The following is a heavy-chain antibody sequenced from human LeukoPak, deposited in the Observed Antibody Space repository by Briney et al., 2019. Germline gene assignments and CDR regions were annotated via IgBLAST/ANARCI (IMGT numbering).Heavy chain of an antibody. CDR2: ISSNSSYI. CDR1: GFTFSSYS. D-gene: IGHD5-12*01. V-gene: IGHV3-21*01. CDR3: ARDGGYDFGFYFDY. Sequence: GGSLRLSCAASGFTFSSYSTNWVRQAPGKGLEWVSSISSNSSYIYYADSVKGRFTISRDNAKNSLYLQMNSLRAEDTAVYYCARDGGYDFGFYFDYWGQGTLVTVSS. J-gene: IGHJ4*02.